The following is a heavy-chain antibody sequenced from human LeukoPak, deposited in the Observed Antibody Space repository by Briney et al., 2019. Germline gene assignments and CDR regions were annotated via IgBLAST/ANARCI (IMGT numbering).Heavy chain of an antibody. V-gene: IGHV3-33*06. CDR3: AKGGIPDDP. CDR2: IWYDGSNK. Sequence: GRSLRLSCAASGLTFSSYGMHWVRQAPGKGLEWVAVIWYDGSNKYYADSVKGRFTISRDNSKNTLYLQMNSLRAEDTAVYYCAKGGIPDDPWGQGTLVTVSS. J-gene: IGHJ5*02. D-gene: IGHD2-21*01. CDR1: GLTFSSYG.